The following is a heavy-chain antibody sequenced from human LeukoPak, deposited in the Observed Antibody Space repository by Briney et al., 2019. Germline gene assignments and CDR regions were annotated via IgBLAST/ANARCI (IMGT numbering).Heavy chain of an antibody. CDR3: ARALVVAADFDY. J-gene: IGHJ4*02. CDR1: GFTFSSYA. CDR2: ISYDGSNK. V-gene: IGHV3-30-3*01. Sequence: SGGSLRLSCAASGFTFSSYAMHWVRQAPGKGLEWVAVISYDGSNKYHVDSEKGRFTISRDNSKNTLYLQMNSLRAEDTAVYYCARALVVAADFDYWGQGTLVTVSS. D-gene: IGHD2-15*01.